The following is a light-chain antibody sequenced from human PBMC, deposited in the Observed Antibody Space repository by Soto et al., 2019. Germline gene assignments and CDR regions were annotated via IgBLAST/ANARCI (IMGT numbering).Light chain of an antibody. J-gene: IGKJ3*01. CDR3: QQYGNSPFT. V-gene: IGKV3D-20*01. Sequence: DIVLTQSRSSLSFSLGERPTLSWKASQSVSSSYLAWYQQNTGLAPRLLIYDASSRATGIPDRFSGSWSGTDVTLTIRRLETEDVAGYYCQQYGNSPFTLGPGTKVDI. CDR2: DAS. CDR1: QSVSSSY.